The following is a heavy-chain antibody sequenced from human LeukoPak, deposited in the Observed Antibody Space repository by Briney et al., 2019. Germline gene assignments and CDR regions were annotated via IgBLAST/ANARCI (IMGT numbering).Heavy chain of an antibody. CDR3: ARDMMATIIGFDY. CDR1: GFTFSSYS. CDR2: ISSSSSYI. V-gene: IGHV3-21*01. J-gene: IGHJ4*02. D-gene: IGHD5-24*01. Sequence: PGGSLRLSCAASGFTFSSYSMNWVRQAPGKGLEWVSSISSSSSYIYYAETVKGRFTISRDNAKNSLYLDMHRLRAADTAVYYCARDMMATIIGFDYWGQGTLVTVSS.